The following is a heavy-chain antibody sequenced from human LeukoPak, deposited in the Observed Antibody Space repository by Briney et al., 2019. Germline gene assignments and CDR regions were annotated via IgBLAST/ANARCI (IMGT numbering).Heavy chain of an antibody. J-gene: IGHJ4*01. CDR3: ARDTGFPFFDF. Sequence: VASVKVSCKASGYTFIGYYIHWVRQAPGQGLEWMGSVNPNSGVTDYAQKFQGRITMTRDTSISTAYMELNRLTSDDTAVYYCARDTGFPFFDFWGHGALVTVSS. CDR1: GYTFIGYY. CDR2: VNPNSGVT. V-gene: IGHV1-2*02.